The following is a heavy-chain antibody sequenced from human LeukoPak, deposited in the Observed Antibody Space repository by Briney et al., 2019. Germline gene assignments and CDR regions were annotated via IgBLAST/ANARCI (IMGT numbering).Heavy chain of an antibody. V-gene: IGHV4-34*01. Sequence: PSETLSLTCAVSSGSFSDYSWAWIRQPPGKGLEWIADIDHIGNTKYNPSLKSRVTLSVDTSKRQFSLKMNSVTAADSAIYCCAKVGQWLDWGRGTLVTVSS. CDR3: AKVGQWLD. CDR1: SGSFSDYS. J-gene: IGHJ4*02. CDR2: IDHIGNT. D-gene: IGHD6-19*01.